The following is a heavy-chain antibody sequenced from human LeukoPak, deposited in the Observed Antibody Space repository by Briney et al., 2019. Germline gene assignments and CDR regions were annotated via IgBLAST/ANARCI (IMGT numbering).Heavy chain of an antibody. Sequence: SETLSLTCTVSGGSISSGGYYWSWIRQHPGKGLEWIGYIYYSGSTYYNPSLKSRVTISVDTSKNQFSLQLKSVTPEDTAVYYCAKLPVYYDSGSFIDYWGQGTLVTVSS. CDR1: GGSISSGGYY. CDR3: AKLPVYYDSGSFIDY. V-gene: IGHV4-31*03. CDR2: IYYSGST. D-gene: IGHD3-10*01. J-gene: IGHJ4*02.